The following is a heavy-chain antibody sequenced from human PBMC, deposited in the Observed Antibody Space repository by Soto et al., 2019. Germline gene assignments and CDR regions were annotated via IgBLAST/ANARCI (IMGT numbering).Heavy chain of an antibody. Sequence: SETLSLTCTVPGGSISSSGYYWAWIRQPPGKGLEWIGYLFYRGSTEYNPSLKSRVTISVDTSKNQFSLKLSSVTAADTAVYYCARVPDYWGQGTLVTVSS. J-gene: IGHJ4*02. CDR1: GGSISSSGYY. CDR3: ARVPDY. V-gene: IGHV4-61*05. CDR2: LFYRGST.